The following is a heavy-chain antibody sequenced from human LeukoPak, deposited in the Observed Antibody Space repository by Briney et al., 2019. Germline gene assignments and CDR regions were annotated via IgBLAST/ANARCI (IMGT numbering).Heavy chain of an antibody. J-gene: IGHJ6*03. Sequence: GGSLRLSCAASGFTFSSYAMSWVRPAPGKGLEWVSGISGSGGSTYYADSVKGRFIISRDNSKSTLYLQMNSLRVEDTAVYYCAKWDSATASYYYYMDVWGKGTTVTVSS. CDR2: ISGSGGST. CDR1: GFTFSSYA. D-gene: IGHD2-21*02. V-gene: IGHV3-23*01. CDR3: AKWDSATASYYYYMDV.